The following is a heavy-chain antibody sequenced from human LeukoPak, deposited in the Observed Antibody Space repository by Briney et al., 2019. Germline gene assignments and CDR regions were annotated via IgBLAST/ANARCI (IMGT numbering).Heavy chain of an antibody. Sequence: SETLSLTCTVSGGSISSYYWSWIRQPPGKGLEWIGYIYYSGSTNYNPSLKSRVTISVDTSKNQFSLKLSSVTAADTAVYYCARQSPRNTAMVFGYWGQGTLVTVSS. CDR2: IYYSGST. V-gene: IGHV4-59*08. CDR1: GGSISSYY. J-gene: IGHJ4*02. D-gene: IGHD5-18*01. CDR3: ARQSPRNTAMVFGY.